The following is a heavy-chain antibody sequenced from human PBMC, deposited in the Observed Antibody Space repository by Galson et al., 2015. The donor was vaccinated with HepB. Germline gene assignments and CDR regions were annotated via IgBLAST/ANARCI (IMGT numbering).Heavy chain of an antibody. V-gene: IGHV1-18*04. D-gene: IGHD6-13*01. Sequence: SVKVSCKASGYTFTSSGISWVRQAPGQGLEWMGRIRAYNGNTKYAQKLQGRVTMTTDTSTSKTYMELWSLRSNDTAVYYCARVSGVAAVNTRGWFDPWGQGTLVTVSS. CDR2: IRAYNGNT. CDR1: GYTFTSSG. CDR3: ARVSGVAAVNTRGWFDP. J-gene: IGHJ5*02.